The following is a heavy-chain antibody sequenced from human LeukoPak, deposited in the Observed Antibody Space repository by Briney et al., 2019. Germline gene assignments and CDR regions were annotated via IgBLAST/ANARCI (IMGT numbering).Heavy chain of an antibody. J-gene: IGHJ3*02. CDR3: AKPGGGRTGAFDI. D-gene: IGHD1-14*01. CDR2: ISYDGSNK. Sequence: PGGSLRLSCAASGFTFSSYGMHWVCQAPGKGLEWVAVISYDGSNKYYADSVKGRFTISRDNSKNTLYLQMNSLRAEDTAVYYCAKPGGGRTGAFDIWGQGTMVTVSS. CDR1: GFTFSSYG. V-gene: IGHV3-30*18.